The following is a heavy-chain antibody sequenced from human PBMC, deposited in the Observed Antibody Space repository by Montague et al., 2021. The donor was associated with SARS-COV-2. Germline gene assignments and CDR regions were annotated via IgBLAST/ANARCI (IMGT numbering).Heavy chain of an antibody. D-gene: IGHD6-13*01. CDR3: ARSVGASSSSWPLPPHFDY. CDR1: GDSVSSNNAA. V-gene: IGHV6-1*01. CDR2: TYYRSKWYN. Sequence: CAISGDSVSSNNAAWNWIRQSPSRGLEWLGRTYYRSKWYNDYALSVKSRITINPDTSKNQFSLQLNSVTPEDTAVYYCARSVGASSSSWPLPPHFDYWGQGTLVTVSS. J-gene: IGHJ4*02.